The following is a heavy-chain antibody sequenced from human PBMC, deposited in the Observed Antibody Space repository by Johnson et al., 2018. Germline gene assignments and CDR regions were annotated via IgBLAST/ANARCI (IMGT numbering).Heavy chain of an antibody. V-gene: IGHV3-11*04. J-gene: IGHJ3*02. Sequence: QVQLVESGGGLVKXGGSLRLXCAASGFTFSDYYMSWIRQAPGKGLEWVSYISSSGRTIYYADAVKGRFTISRDNATNSLYLQMNSLRAEDTAVYYCAKDRSGSYYGGGAFDIWGQGTMVTVSS. CDR2: ISSSGRTI. CDR1: GFTFSDYY. CDR3: AKDRSGSYYGGGAFDI. D-gene: IGHD1-26*01.